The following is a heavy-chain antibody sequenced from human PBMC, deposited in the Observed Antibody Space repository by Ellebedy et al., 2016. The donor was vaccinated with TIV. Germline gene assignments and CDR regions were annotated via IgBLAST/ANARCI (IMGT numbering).Heavy chain of an antibody. J-gene: IGHJ4*02. CDR2: IKQDGSEK. V-gene: IGHV3-7*01. CDR1: GFTFSSYW. D-gene: IGHD3-10*01. CDR3: AREARGNFGELLYDY. Sequence: GESLKISXAASGFTFSSYWMSWVRQAPGKGLEWVANIKQDGSEKYYVDSVKGRFTISRDNAKNSLYLQMNSLRAEDTAVYYCAREARGNFGELLYDYWGQGTLVTVSS.